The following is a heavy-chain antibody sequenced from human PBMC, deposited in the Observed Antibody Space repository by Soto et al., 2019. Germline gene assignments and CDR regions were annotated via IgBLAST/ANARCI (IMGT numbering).Heavy chain of an antibody. D-gene: IGHD4-17*01. CDR1: GYTFTSYG. CDR3: ARDHKSPGDSDGFDI. CDR2: ISAYNGNT. V-gene: IGHV1-18*01. Sequence: ASVKVSCKASGYTFTSYGISWVRQAPGQGLEWMGWISAYNGNTNYAQKLQGRVTMTTDTSTSTAYMELRSLRSDDTAVYYCARDHKSPGDSDGFDIWGQGTMVTVSS. J-gene: IGHJ3*02.